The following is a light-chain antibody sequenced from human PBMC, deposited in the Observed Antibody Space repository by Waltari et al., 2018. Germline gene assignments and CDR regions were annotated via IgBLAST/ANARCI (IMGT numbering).Light chain of an antibody. J-gene: IGKJ4*01. CDR2: VTS. V-gene: IGKV3-11*01. CDR1: QSVSFN. CDR3: QQTSSWPLT. Sequence: EIVLTQSPATLSLSPGQRATLSCRASQSVSFNLGWYQQKLGQPPRLLIYVTSNRATDIPDRFSASGLGTDFTLTISSLAPEDCAVYFCQQTSSWPLTFGGGTKVEIK.